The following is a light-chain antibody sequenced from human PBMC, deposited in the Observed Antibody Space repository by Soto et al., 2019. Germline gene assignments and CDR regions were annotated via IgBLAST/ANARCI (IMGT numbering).Light chain of an antibody. J-gene: IGKJ4*01. Sequence: DIVMTQSPAILSASPGEKVTLSCRASHSIESYLAWFQHKPGQAPSLLIFGANTRAPDVPPRVSGGRSGKEFTLTIGSLRSEDSAIYFCQQYHAWPPGSFGGGTTVEI. CDR1: HSIESY. CDR3: QQYHAWPPGS. CDR2: GAN. V-gene: IGKV3-15*01.